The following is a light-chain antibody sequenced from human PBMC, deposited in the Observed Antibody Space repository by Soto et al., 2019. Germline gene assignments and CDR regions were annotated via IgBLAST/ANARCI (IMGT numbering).Light chain of an antibody. Sequence: QSVLTQPPSASGSPGQSVTISCTGTSSDVGGYNYVSWYQQHPGKAPKPMIYEVSKRPSGVPDRFYGSKSGNTASLTVSGLQAEDEADYYCSAYAGSNNFVFGGGSKLTVL. V-gene: IGLV2-8*01. CDR2: EVS. J-gene: IGLJ2*01. CDR3: SAYAGSNNFV. CDR1: SSDVGGYNY.